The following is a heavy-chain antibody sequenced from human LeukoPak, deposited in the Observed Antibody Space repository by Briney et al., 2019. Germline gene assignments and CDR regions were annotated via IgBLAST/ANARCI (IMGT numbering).Heavy chain of an antibody. CDR1: GYTFTSSD. V-gene: IGHV1-8*01. D-gene: IGHD3-9*01. CDR2: MNPNSGNT. Sequence: ASVKVSCKASGYTFTSSDINWVRQATGQGLEWMGWMNPNSGNTGYAQKFQGRVTMTRNTSISTAYMELSSLRSEDTAVYYCARGRMTLRYFDWLFYYDYWGQGTLVTVSS. J-gene: IGHJ4*02. CDR3: ARGRMTLRYFDWLFYYDY.